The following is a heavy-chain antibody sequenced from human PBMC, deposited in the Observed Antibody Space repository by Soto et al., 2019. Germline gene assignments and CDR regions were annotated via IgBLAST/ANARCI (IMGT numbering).Heavy chain of an antibody. CDR1: GGCISSGGYY. CDR2: IYYSGST. Sequence: SETLSLTFTVSGGCISSGGYYWSCIRQHPWKGLEWIGYIYYSGSTYYNPSLKSRVTISVDTSKNQFSLKLSSLTAADTAVYYCARRGPIFGVVRSGMDVCGQGTTVTVSS. V-gene: IGHV4-31*03. CDR3: ARRGPIFGVVRSGMDV. J-gene: IGHJ6*02. D-gene: IGHD3-3*01.